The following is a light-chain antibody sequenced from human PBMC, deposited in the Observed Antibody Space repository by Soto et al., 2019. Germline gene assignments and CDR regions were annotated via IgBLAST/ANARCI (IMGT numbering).Light chain of an antibody. CDR3: SSYTGSTTLV. CDR1: SSDVGGYNY. CDR2: AVS. Sequence: QSVLSQPGSVSGSPAQSTAISCTETSSDVGGYNYVSWYQQHPGKAPKLFIFAVSNRPSGVSNRFSGSKSGNTASLTISGLQAEDEADYYCSSYTGSTTLVFGTGTKVTAL. V-gene: IGLV2-14*01. J-gene: IGLJ1*01.